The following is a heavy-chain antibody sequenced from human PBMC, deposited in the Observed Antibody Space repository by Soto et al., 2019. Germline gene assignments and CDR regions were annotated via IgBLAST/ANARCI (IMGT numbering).Heavy chain of an antibody. D-gene: IGHD3-10*01. CDR2: INHSGST. CDR3: TNSRGLSRADS. V-gene: IGHV4-34*03. Sequence: SETLSLTCAVYGGSFSGYYWSWIRQPPGKGLEWIGEINHSGSTNYNPSLKSRLAISVDMSKSQVSLSLTSVTAADTARYYCTNSRGLSRADSWGRGILVTVSS. CDR1: GGSFSGYY. J-gene: IGHJ5*01.